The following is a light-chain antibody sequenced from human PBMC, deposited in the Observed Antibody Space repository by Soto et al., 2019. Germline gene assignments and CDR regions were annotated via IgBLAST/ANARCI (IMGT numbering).Light chain of an antibody. J-gene: IGLJ3*02. Sequence: QSALTQPASVSASPGQSITISCTGTSSDIGGYNYVSWYQQHPGKAPKVLIYDVSKRPSGISNRLSGSKSGNTATLTISGLQVDDEADYYCSSYRRGSTRVVFGGGTKLTVL. CDR2: DVS. CDR1: SSDIGGYNY. CDR3: SSYRRGSTRVV. V-gene: IGLV2-14*03.